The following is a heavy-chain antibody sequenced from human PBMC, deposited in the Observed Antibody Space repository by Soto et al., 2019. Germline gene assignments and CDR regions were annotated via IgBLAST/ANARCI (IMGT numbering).Heavy chain of an antibody. CDR1: GFTFSDYY. CDR3: ARGTYRSKTDFDY. Sequence: QVQLVESGGGLVKPGGSLRLSCAASGFTFSDYYMTWIRQAPGRGLEWVSYISSGSGTTSYANSVKGRFTISRDNAQNSLYLQMTSLRAEDAAVYYCARGTYRSKTDFDYWGQGTLVTVSS. CDR2: ISSGSGTT. V-gene: IGHV3-11*01. D-gene: IGHD6-13*01. J-gene: IGHJ4*02.